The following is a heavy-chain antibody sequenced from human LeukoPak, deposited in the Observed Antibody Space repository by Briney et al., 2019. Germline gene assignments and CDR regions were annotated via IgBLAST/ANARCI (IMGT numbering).Heavy chain of an antibody. CDR3: ARGNDDYFDY. D-gene: IGHD1-1*01. J-gene: IGHJ4*02. CDR1: GFTFSSYS. Sequence: GGSLRLSCAASGFTFSSYSMNWVRQAPGKGLEWVSYISGSSSTIYYADSVKGRFTISRDNAKNSLYLQMNSLRAEDTAVYYCARGNDDYFDYWGQGTLVTVSS. V-gene: IGHV3-48*01. CDR2: ISGSSSTI.